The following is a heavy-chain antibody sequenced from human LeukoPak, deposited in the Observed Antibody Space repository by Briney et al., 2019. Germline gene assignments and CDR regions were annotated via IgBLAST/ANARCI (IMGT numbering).Heavy chain of an antibody. Sequence: PGESLKISCKGSGYRFTSYWIGWVRQMPGKGLEWMGIIYPADSDTTYSPSFEGQVTISADKSIDTVYLQWSSLKASDTATYYCARQSRDGSKTRGYYFDSWGQGTLVTVSS. J-gene: IGHJ4*02. CDR1: GYRFTSYW. CDR3: ARQSRDGSKTRGYYFDS. V-gene: IGHV5-51*01. D-gene: IGHD3-10*01. CDR2: IYPADSDT.